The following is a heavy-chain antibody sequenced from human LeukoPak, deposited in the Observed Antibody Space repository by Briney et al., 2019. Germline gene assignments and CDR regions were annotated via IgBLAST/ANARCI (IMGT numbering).Heavy chain of an antibody. CDR1: GYTFTSYG. Sequence: ASVKVSCKASGYTFTSYGISWVRQAPGQGLEWMGWISAYNGNTNYAQKLQGRVTMTTDTPTSTAYMELRSLRSDDTAVYYCARVTMVRGVDYYGMDVWGKGTTVTVSS. D-gene: IGHD3-10*01. J-gene: IGHJ6*04. V-gene: IGHV1-18*04. CDR3: ARVTMVRGVDYYGMDV. CDR2: ISAYNGNT.